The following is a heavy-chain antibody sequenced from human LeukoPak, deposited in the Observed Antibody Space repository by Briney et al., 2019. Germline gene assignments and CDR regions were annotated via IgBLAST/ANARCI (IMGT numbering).Heavy chain of an antibody. V-gene: IGHV1-46*01. J-gene: IGHJ6*03. CDR1: GYTFTSHY. CDR3: ARVAAEVVGVPGAIGFGWLRRDYYYMDV. D-gene: IGHD2-2*02. Sequence: ASVKVSCKASGYTFTSHYIHWVRQAPGEGLEWMGIINPSGGSTSYAQKFQGRVTMTRDMSTSTVYMELSSLRSEDTAVYYCARVAAEVVGVPGAIGFGWLRRDYYYMDVWGKGTTVTVSS. CDR2: INPSGGST.